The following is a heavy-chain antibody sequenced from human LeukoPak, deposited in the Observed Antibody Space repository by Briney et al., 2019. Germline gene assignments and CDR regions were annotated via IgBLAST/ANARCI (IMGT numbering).Heavy chain of an antibody. CDR1: GYSISSGYY. CDR2: IYHSGST. Sequence: SETLSLTCTVSGYSISSGYYWGWIRQPPGKGLEWIGSIYHSGSTYYNPSLKSRVTISVDTSKNQFSLKLSSVTAADTAVYYCARGQLRFLEWSTGRRGDDAFDIWGQGTMVTVSS. D-gene: IGHD3-3*01. CDR3: ARGQLRFLEWSTGRRGDDAFDI. V-gene: IGHV4-38-2*02. J-gene: IGHJ3*02.